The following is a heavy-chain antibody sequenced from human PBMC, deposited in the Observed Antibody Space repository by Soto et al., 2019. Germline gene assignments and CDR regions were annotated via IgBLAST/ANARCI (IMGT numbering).Heavy chain of an antibody. CDR2: IYYSGRT. D-gene: IGHD6-6*01. CDR3: ARGSFSRSSSGFDP. CDR1: GGSISSGGYY. Sequence: SETLSLTCTVSGGSISSGGYYWSWIRQHPGKGLEWIGYIYYSGRTYYNPSLHSRVSIAVDTTENQFSLKLTSVTAADTSVYYCARGSFSRSSSGFDPWGRGTL. J-gene: IGHJ5*02. V-gene: IGHV4-31*03.